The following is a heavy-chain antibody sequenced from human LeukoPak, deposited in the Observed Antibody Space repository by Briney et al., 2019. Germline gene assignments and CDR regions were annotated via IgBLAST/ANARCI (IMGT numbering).Heavy chain of an antibody. J-gene: IGHJ4*02. Sequence: ASVKVSCKASGYTFTSYDINWVRQATGQGLEWMGWMNPNSGNTGYAQKFQGRVTITRNTSISTAYMELSSLRSEDTAVYYCAIRGYSRALIPRPYYFDYWGQGTLVTVSS. CDR3: AIRGYSRALIPRPYYFDY. CDR2: MNPNSGNT. CDR1: GYTFTSYD. D-gene: IGHD6-13*01. V-gene: IGHV1-8*03.